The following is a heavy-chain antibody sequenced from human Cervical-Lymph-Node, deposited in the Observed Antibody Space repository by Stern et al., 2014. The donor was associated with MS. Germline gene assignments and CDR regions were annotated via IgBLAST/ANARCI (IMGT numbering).Heavy chain of an antibody. Sequence: VQLVESGGGLVQPGGSLTPSCAASGFIFSNFWMHWVRQAPGKGPAWVSRINSDGSNTAYADSVKGRFTISRDDAENTLYLQMNSLGVEDTGVYYCARDFNRGLDVWGQGTTVTVSS. CDR3: ARDFNRGLDV. V-gene: IGHV3-74*01. CDR1: GFIFSNFW. J-gene: IGHJ6*02. CDR2: INSDGSNT. D-gene: IGHD1-14*01.